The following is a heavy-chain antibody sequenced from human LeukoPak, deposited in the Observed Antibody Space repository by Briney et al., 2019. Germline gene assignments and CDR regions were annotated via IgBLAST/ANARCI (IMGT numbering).Heavy chain of an antibody. Sequence: PSETLSLTCTVSGDSISSYYWSWIRQPPGKGLEWIGYIYYSGSTNYNPSLKSRVTISVDTSKNQFSLKLSSVTAADTAVYYCARGGLRADFDYWGQGTLVTVSS. J-gene: IGHJ4*02. CDR3: ARGGLRADFDY. CDR1: GDSISSYY. D-gene: IGHD3-16*01. V-gene: IGHV4-59*01. CDR2: IYYSGST.